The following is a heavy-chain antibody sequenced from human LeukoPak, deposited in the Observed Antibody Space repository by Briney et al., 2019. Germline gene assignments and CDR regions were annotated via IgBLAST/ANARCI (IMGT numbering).Heavy chain of an antibody. Sequence: GGSLRLSCAASGFTFSRYTMNWVRQAPGKGLEWVSSITSSSSYIYYAGSVKGRFTISRDNAKNSLYLRMNSLRAEDTGVYYCARGDTQSKYRQFDSWGQGSLVIVSS. CDR2: ITSSSSYI. CDR3: ARGDTQSKYRQFDS. J-gene: IGHJ4*02. CDR1: GFTFSRYT. D-gene: IGHD1-26*01. V-gene: IGHV3-21*01.